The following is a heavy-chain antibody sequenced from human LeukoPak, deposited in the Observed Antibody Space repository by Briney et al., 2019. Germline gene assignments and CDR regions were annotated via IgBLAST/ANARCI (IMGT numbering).Heavy chain of an antibody. CDR3: ASPGSGWHF. V-gene: IGHV3-30*04. CDR1: GFTFSSYA. J-gene: IGHJ4*02. Sequence: GGSLRLSCAASGFTFSSYAMHWVRQAPGKGLEWVAVISYDGSNKYYADSVKGRFTISRDNSKNTLYLQMNSPRAEDTAVYYCASPGSGWHFWGQGTLVTVSS. CDR2: ISYDGSNK. D-gene: IGHD6-19*01.